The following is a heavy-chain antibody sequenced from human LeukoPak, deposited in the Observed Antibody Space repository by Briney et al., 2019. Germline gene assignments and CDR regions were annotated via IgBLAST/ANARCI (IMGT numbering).Heavy chain of an antibody. Sequence: SETLSPTCAVYGGSFSGYYWSWIRQPPGKGLEWIGEINHSGSTNYNPSLKSRVTISVDTSKNQFSLKLSSVTAADTAVYYCARGKMYSSSWYPLGYWGQGTLVTVSS. D-gene: IGHD6-13*01. V-gene: IGHV4-34*01. CDR3: ARGKMYSSSWYPLGY. J-gene: IGHJ4*02. CDR1: GGSFSGYY. CDR2: INHSGST.